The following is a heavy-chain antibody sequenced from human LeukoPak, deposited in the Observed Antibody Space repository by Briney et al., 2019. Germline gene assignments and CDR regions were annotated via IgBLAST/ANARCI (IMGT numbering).Heavy chain of an antibody. Sequence: PSETLSLTCTVSGGSISSYYWSWIRQPPGKGLEWIGYIYTSGSTNYNPSLKSRVTISVDTSKNQFSLKLGSVTAADTAVYYCARDHGDLNLDYWGQGTLVTVSS. CDR2: IYTSGST. J-gene: IGHJ4*02. CDR3: ARDHGDLNLDY. CDR1: GGSISSYY. V-gene: IGHV4-4*09.